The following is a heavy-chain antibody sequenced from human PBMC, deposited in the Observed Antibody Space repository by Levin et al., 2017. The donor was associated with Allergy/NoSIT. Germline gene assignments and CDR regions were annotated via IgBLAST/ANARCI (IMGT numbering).Heavy chain of an antibody. D-gene: IGHD1-26*01. V-gene: IGHV3-7*01. J-gene: IGHJ4*02. CDR2: IKQDGSEK. CDR1: GFTFSSHW. CDR3: TRIGKTPPDY. Sequence: GESLKISCAASGFTFSSHWMNWVRQSPGKGLEWVANIKQDGSEKNYVDSVKGRFTISRDNAKNSLYLQMNSLTAEDTALYCCTRIGKTPPDYWGQGTLVTVSS.